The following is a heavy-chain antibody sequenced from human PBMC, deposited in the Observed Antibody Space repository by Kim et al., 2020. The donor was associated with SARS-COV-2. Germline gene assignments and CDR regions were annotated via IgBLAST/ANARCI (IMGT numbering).Heavy chain of an antibody. J-gene: IGHJ4*02. D-gene: IGHD3-22*01. Sequence: GGSLRLSCTASGFTFGDYAMSWFRQAPGKGLEWVGFIRSKAYGGTTEYAASVKGRFTISRDDSKSIAYLQMNSLKTEDTAVYYCNRVHYDSSGYYPYYFDYWGQGTLVTVSS. CDR2: IRSKAYGGTT. CDR1: GFTFGDYA. CDR3: NRVHYDSSGYYPYYFDY. V-gene: IGHV3-49*03.